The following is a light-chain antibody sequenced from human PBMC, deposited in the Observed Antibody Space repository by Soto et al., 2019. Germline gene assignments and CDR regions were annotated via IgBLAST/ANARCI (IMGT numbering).Light chain of an antibody. J-gene: IGKJ4*01. Sequence: ESVLTQSPGTLSLSPGEGATLSCRACQDVDNNFLAWYQQRPGQAPRLLIYASSRRATGIPDRFSGSGSGTDFTLTISRVGPEDIAVYFCHQYYSSITFGGGTKVEVK. CDR1: QDVDNNF. CDR2: ASS. V-gene: IGKV3-20*01. CDR3: HQYYSSIT.